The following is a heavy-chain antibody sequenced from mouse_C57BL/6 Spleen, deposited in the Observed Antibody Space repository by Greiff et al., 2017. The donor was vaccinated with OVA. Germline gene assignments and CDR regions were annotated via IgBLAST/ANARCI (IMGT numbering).Heavy chain of an antibody. V-gene: IGHV1-66*01. J-gene: IGHJ4*01. CDR3: ARRGDWGSAMDY. Sequence: QVQLKESGPELVKPGASVKISCKASGYSFTSYYIHWVKQRPGQGLEWIGWIYPGSGNTKYNEKFKGKATLTADTSSSTAYMQLSSLTSEDSAVYYCARRGDWGSAMDYWGQGTSVTVSS. CDR1: GYSFTSYY. CDR2: IYPGSGNT.